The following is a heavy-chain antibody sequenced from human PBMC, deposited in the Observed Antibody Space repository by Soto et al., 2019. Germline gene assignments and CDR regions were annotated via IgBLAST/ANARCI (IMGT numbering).Heavy chain of an antibody. CDR3: ARLHGYCISSSCHGHYAMDV. CDR1: SASISSSSYM. J-gene: IGHJ6*02. D-gene: IGHD2-2*01. Sequence: QLQLQESGPGLVKPSETLSLTCTVSSASISSSSYMWGWIRQPPGKGLEWIGSIYYSGTTYYNPSPNSRVTVSVDTSKNQFSLKVTSVTAADTAVYYCARLHGYCISSSCHGHYAMDVWGQGTTVTVSS. V-gene: IGHV4-39*01. CDR2: IYYSGTT.